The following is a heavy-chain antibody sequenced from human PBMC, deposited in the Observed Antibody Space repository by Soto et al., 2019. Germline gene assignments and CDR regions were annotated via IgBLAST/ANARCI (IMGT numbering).Heavy chain of an antibody. V-gene: IGHV3-30*18. CDR3: AKDRIAAWLYGMDV. J-gene: IGHJ6*02. Sequence: QVQLVESGGGVVQPGRSLRLSCAASGFSFSNYGMHWVRQAPGKGLESVAVISYDGSNKYYADSVKGRFPISRDNTKNTLYLQMNRLRAEDTAVYYCAKDRIAAWLYGMDVWGQGTTVTVSS. CDR2: ISYDGSNK. CDR1: GFSFSNYG. D-gene: IGHD6-25*01.